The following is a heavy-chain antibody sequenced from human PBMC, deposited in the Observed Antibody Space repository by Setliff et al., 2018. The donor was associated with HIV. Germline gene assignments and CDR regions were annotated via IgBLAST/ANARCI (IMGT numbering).Heavy chain of an antibody. CDR2: IYTSGST. Sequence: SETLSLTCTVTGGSISSGGFYWTWIRQPPGKGLEWIGYIYTSGSTNYNPSLKSRVTISIDTSKNQFSLKLSSVTAADTAVYFCARLRITMIMMLNYFDYWGQGTLVTVSS. CDR3: ARLRITMIMMLNYFDY. V-gene: IGHV4-61*08. D-gene: IGHD3-22*01. CDR1: GGSISSGGFY. J-gene: IGHJ4*02.